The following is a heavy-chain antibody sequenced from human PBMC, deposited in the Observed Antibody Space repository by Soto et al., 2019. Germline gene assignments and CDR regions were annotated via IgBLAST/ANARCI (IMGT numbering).Heavy chain of an antibody. D-gene: IGHD6-13*01. V-gene: IGHV1-18*01. Sequence: ASVKVSCKASGYTFTSYGISWVRQAPGQGLEWMGWISAYNGNTNYAQKLQGRVTTTTDTSTSTAYMELRSLRSDDTAVYYCARDRIAARLDAFDIWGQGTMVTVSS. CDR3: ARDRIAARLDAFDI. J-gene: IGHJ3*02. CDR1: GYTFTSYG. CDR2: ISAYNGNT.